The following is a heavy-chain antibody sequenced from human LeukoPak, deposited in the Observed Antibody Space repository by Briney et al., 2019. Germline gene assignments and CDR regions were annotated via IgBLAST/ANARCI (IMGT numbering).Heavy chain of an antibody. D-gene: IGHD2-2*02. CDR1: GGSISSGGYY. CDR3: ARTYCSSTGCYNVFDI. CDR2: IYYSGST. Sequence: SETLSLTCTVSGGSISSGGYYWSWIRQHPGKGLEWIGYIYYSGSTYYNPSLKSRVTISVDTSKNQFSLKLSSVTAADTAVFYCARTYCSSTGCYNVFDIWGQGTMVTVSS. J-gene: IGHJ3*02. V-gene: IGHV4-31*03.